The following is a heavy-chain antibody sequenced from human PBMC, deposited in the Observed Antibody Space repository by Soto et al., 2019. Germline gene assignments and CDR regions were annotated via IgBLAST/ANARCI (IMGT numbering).Heavy chain of an antibody. CDR3: AEHYGGTWAWCDP. D-gene: IGHD4-17*01. CDR2: IYYSGST. Sequence: SDTLSLTWTVSGVFISSGDYYWILIRQPPGKGLEWIGYIYYSGSTYYNPSLKSRVTISVDTSKNQFSLKLSSVTAADTAVYYWAEHYGGTWAWCDPWGQGTLVTVAS. V-gene: IGHV4-30-4*02. CDR1: GVFISSGDYY. J-gene: IGHJ5*02.